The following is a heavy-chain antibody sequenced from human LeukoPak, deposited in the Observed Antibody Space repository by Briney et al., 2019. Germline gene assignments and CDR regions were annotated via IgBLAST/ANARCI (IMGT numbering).Heavy chain of an antibody. D-gene: IGHD6-19*01. CDR1: GFTFSSYS. CDR3: TTDRSSGWLGAFDI. V-gene: IGHV3-21*03. CDR2: ISSSSSYI. Sequence: GGSLRLSCAASGFTFSSYSMNWVRQAPGKGLEWVSSISSSSSYIYYADSVKGRFTISRDNAKNSLYLQMNSLRAEDTAVYYCTTDRSSGWLGAFDIWGQGTMVTVSS. J-gene: IGHJ3*02.